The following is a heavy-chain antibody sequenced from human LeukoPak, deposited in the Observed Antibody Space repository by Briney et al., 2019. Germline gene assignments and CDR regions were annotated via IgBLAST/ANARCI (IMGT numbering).Heavy chain of an antibody. J-gene: IGHJ4*02. Sequence: GGSLRLSCAASGFTFSSYGMHWVRQAPGKGLGWVAVIWYDGSNKYYADSVKGRFTISRDNSKNTLYLQMNSLRAEDTAVYYCAREHTAMAAFDYWGQGTLVTVSS. CDR2: IWYDGSNK. CDR3: AREHTAMAAFDY. D-gene: IGHD5-18*01. CDR1: GFTFSSYG. V-gene: IGHV3-33*01.